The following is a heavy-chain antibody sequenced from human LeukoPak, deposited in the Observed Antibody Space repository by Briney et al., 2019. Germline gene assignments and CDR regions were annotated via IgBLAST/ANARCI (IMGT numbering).Heavy chain of an antibody. CDR3: ARELVSLGTGYFDL. J-gene: IGHJ2*01. Sequence: PGGSLRLSCEASGFPFGTYGMTWVRQAPGKGLGWVSGITGSSTWTYYADSVRGRFTISRDNSKNTLHLQMDNLTADDTAIYYCARELVSLGTGYFDLWGRGALVTVSS. D-gene: IGHD7-27*01. V-gene: IGHV3-23*01. CDR1: GFPFGTYG. CDR2: ITGSSTWT.